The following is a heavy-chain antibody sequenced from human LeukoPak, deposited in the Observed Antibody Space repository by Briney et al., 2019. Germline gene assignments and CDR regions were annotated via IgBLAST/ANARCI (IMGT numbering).Heavy chain of an antibody. D-gene: IGHD3/OR15-3a*01. V-gene: IGHV4-30-4*08. J-gene: IGHJ4*02. CDR1: GDSISSGDYY. Sequence: PSQTLSLTCTVSGDSISSGDYYWSWIRQPPGKGLEWIGYIYYSGSTYYNPSLKSRVTISVDTSKNQFSLKLSSVTAADTAVYYCARQVASPDWGYFDYWGQGTLVTVSS. CDR3: ARQVASPDWGYFDY. CDR2: IYYSGST.